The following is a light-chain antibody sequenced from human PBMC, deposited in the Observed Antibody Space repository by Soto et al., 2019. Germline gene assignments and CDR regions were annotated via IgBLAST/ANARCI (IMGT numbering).Light chain of an antibody. V-gene: IGKV3-20*01. Sequence: EIVLMQSPGTLSLSPGERATLSCRASQSVSSSYLAWYQQKPGQAPRLLIYGASSTATCIPDRFSGSGSGTEFTLTISRLKPDGFAVYSCQQYGSSLYTFGQGTKLEIK. CDR1: QSVSSSY. J-gene: IGKJ2*01. CDR2: GAS. CDR3: QQYGSSLYT.